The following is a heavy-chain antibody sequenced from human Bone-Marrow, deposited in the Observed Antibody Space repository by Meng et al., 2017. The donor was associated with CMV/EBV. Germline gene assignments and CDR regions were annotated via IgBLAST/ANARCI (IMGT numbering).Heavy chain of an antibody. D-gene: IGHD6-19*01. V-gene: IGHV1-18*01. J-gene: IGHJ4*02. Sequence: ASVKVSCKASGYTFTSYAITRVRQAPGQGLEWVGWITTNNGYTRYAQKLRDRITMTRDTSTTTAYMELRSLRYDDTAIYYCARHQTPSGWYPPDYWGQGTLVTVSS. CDR3: ARHQTPSGWYPPDY. CDR1: GYTFTSYA. CDR2: ITTNNGYT.